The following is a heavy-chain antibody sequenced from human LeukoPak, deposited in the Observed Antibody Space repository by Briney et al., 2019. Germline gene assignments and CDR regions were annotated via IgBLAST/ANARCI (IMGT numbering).Heavy chain of an antibody. Sequence: TSETLSLTCTVYGGSFSGYYWSWIRQPPGRGLEWIGEINHSGSINYNPSLKSRVTISVDTSKNQFSLKLSTVTATNTPLHHSARSPRRGCCFAYWG. CDR1: GGSFSGYY. CDR2: INHSGSI. D-gene: IGHD3-16*01. CDR3: ARSPRRGCCFAY. J-gene: IGHJ4*01. V-gene: IGHV4-34*01.